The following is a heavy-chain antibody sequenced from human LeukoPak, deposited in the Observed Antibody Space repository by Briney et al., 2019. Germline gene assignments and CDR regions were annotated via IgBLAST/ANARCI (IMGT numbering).Heavy chain of an antibody. V-gene: IGHV3-64D*06. CDR2: ISSNGGST. CDR1: GFTFSSYA. J-gene: IGHJ4*02. Sequence: GGSLRLSCSASGFTFSSYAMHWVRQAPGKGLESVSAISSNGGSTYYADSVKGRFTISRDNSKNTLYLQMSSLRAEDTAVYYCVSSCRDILTLANDYWGQGTLVTVSS. CDR3: VSSCRDILTLANDY. D-gene: IGHD3-9*01.